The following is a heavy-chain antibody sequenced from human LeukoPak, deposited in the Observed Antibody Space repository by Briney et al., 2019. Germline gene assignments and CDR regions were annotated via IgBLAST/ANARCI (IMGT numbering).Heavy chain of an antibody. CDR1: GFTFTSYA. V-gene: IGHV3-30*04. D-gene: IGHD3-22*01. J-gene: IGHJ4*02. CDR2: ISYDGGNK. Sequence: PGRSLRLSCAASGFTFTSYAMHWVRQAPDKGLGWVSVISYDGGNKYYADSVKGRFTISRDNSKNALYLPMNSLSGEDTAVYYCERDPSDYYYDSSGYLDYWGQGTLVTVSS. CDR3: ERDPSDYYYDSSGYLDY.